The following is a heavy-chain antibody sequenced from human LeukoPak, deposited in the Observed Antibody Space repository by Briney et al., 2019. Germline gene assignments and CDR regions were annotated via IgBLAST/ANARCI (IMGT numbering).Heavy chain of an antibody. D-gene: IGHD6-19*01. V-gene: IGHV4-34*01. Sequence: SETLSLTCAVYGGSFSNYFWNWIRQTPGGGLEWIGEIHHSGSTSYNSSLKSRVTISIDTSKTHFSLKLSSVTAADRAVYYCAGGGAVNGFDIWGQGTRVTVSS. CDR3: AGGGAVNGFDI. CDR1: GGSFSNYF. J-gene: IGHJ3*02. CDR2: IHHSGST.